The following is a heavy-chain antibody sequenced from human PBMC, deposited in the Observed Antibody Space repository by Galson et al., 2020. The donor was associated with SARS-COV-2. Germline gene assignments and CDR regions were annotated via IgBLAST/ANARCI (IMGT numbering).Heavy chain of an antibody. CDR2: IYYTARN. V-gene: IGHV4-39*01. Sequence: SETLSLTCTVSGGSISSSNYYWGWVRQPPGEGLEWIGSIYYTARNYYTPSLTSRVTMSVDTSRNQFSLKLSSVTAADTAVYYCARQILTGYYSFYYFDFWGQGTLVTVSS. CDR1: GGSISSSNYY. J-gene: IGHJ4*02. CDR3: ARQILTGYYSFYYFDF. D-gene: IGHD3-9*01.